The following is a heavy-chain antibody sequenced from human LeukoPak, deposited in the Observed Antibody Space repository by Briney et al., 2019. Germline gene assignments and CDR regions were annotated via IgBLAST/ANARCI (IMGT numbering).Heavy chain of an antibody. CDR1: GFTFDDYA. V-gene: IGHV3-9*01. Sequence: GGSLRLSCAASGFTFDDYAMHWVRQAPGKGLEWVSGISWNSGSIGYADSVKGRFTISRDNAKNSLYLQMNSLRAEDTALYYCAKNHDILTGALQHWGQGTLVTVSS. CDR2: ISWNSGSI. J-gene: IGHJ1*01. CDR3: AKNHDILTGALQH. D-gene: IGHD3-9*01.